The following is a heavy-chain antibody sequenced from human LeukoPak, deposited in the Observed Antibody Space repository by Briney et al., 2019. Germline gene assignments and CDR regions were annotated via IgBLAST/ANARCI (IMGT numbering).Heavy chain of an antibody. V-gene: IGHV3-23*01. CDR3: ANTINWGNNWFDP. CDR1: GFTFSTYV. CDR2: ISASDGST. Sequence: GGSLRLSCAASGFTFSTYVWSWVRQAPGKGLEWVSTISASDGSTYYADSVKGRLTISRDNYKDTVYLQMISLRVEDTAVYYCANTINWGNNWFDPWGQGTRVTVSS. J-gene: IGHJ5*02. D-gene: IGHD3-16*01.